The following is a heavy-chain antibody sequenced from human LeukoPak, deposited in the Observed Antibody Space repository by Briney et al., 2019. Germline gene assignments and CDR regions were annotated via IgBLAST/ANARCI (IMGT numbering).Heavy chain of an antibody. CDR3: ARSGWLSPYSWFDP. CDR2: IYHSGST. D-gene: IGHD3-22*01. V-gene: IGHV4-30-2*01. J-gene: IGHJ5*02. Sequence: PSQTLSLTCAVSGGSISSGGYSWSWIRQPPGKGLEWIGYIYHSGSTYYNPSLKSRVTISVDRSKNQFSLKLSSVTAADTAVYYCARSGWLSPYSWFDPWGQGTLVTVSS. CDR1: GGSISSGGYS.